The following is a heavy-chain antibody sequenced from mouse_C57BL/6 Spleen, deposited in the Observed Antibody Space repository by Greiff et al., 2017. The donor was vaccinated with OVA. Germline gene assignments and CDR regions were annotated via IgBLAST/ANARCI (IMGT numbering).Heavy chain of an antibody. CDR1: GFTFSSYG. Sequence: EVHLVESGGDLVKPGGSLKLSCAASGFTFSSYGMSWVRQTPDKRLEWVATISSGGSYTYYPDSVKGRFTISRDNAKNTLYLQMSSLKSEDTAMYYCARQNYGNYVDDWGQGTTLTVSS. J-gene: IGHJ2*01. CDR3: ARQNYGNYVDD. CDR2: ISSGGSYT. V-gene: IGHV5-6*01. D-gene: IGHD2-1*01.